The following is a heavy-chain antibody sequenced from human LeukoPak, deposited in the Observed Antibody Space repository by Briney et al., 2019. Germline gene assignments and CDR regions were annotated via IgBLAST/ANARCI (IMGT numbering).Heavy chain of an antibody. V-gene: IGHV4-59*01. J-gene: IGHJ5*02. D-gene: IGHD1-26*01. Sequence: SETPSLTCSVSGAPLSSYYWDWLPPSPGKGLEWIGYISDTGKTDSNPSLKSRVTISLGTSKTQFSLRLRSVTAADSAVYYCATGYYEPFATWGPGILVTVSS. CDR3: ATGYYEPFAT. CDR2: ISDTGKT. CDR1: GAPLSSYY.